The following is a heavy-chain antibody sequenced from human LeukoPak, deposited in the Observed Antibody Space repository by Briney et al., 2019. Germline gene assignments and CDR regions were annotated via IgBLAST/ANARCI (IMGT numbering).Heavy chain of an antibody. V-gene: IGHV1-8*02. D-gene: IGHD2-15*01. CDR3: ASANYYYGMDV. J-gene: IGHJ6*02. Sequence: ASVKVSCKASGYTFTGYYMHWVRQAPGQGLEWMGWINPNSGNTGYAQKFQGRVTMTRNTSISTAYMELSSLRSEDTAVHYCASANYYYGMDVWGQGTTVTVSS. CDR1: GYTFTGYY. CDR2: INPNSGNT.